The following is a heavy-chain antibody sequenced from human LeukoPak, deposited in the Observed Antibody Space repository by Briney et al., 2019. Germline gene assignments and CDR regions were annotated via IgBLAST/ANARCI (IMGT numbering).Heavy chain of an antibody. V-gene: IGHV4-30-2*01. CDR3: ARGSRSPAYSSSWYPWYFDY. D-gene: IGHD6-13*01. J-gene: IGHJ4*02. CDR1: GGSISSGGYY. Sequence: PSQTLSLTCTVSGGSISSGGYYWSWIRQPPGKGLEWIGEINHSGSTNYNPSLKSRVTISVDTSKNQFSLKLSSVTAADTAVYYCARGSRSPAYSSSWYPWYFDYWGQGTLVTVSS. CDR2: INHSGST.